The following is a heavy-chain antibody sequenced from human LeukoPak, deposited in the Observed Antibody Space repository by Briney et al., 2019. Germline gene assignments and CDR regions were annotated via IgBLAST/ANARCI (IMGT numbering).Heavy chain of an antibody. D-gene: IGHD2-2*01. Sequence: PSETLSLTCAVYGGSFSGYYWSWIRQPPGKGLEWSGEINHSGSTNYNPSLKSRVTISVDTSTNQFSLKLSSVTAADTAVYYCARGRREYQLLFMSVDYWGQGTLVTVSS. V-gene: IGHV4-34*01. CDR1: GGSFSGYY. CDR2: INHSGST. J-gene: IGHJ4*02. CDR3: ARGRREYQLLFMSVDY.